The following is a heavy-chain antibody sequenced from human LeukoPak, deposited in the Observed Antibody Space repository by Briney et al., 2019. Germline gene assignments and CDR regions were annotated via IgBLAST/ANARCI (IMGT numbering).Heavy chain of an antibody. CDR1: GFTFSSYV. CDR2: IRSKAYGGTT. Sequence: GGSLRLSCAASGFTFSSYVMSWVRQAPGKGLEWVGFIRSKAYGGTTEYAASVKGRFTISRDDSKSIAYLQMNSLKTEDTAVYYCSELAYGYWGQGTLVTVSS. CDR3: SELAYGY. J-gene: IGHJ4*02. D-gene: IGHD1-7*01. V-gene: IGHV3-49*04.